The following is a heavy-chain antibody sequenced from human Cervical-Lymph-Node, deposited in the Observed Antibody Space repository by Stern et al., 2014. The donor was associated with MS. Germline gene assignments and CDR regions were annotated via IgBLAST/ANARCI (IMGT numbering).Heavy chain of an antibody. Sequence: QVQLQESGPGLVKSSETLSLTCTVSGVSISDYYWSWIRQAPGKGMEWIGYIHYSGSTNSNASLKSRITISIDTSKNQVSLKLSSVTAADTAVYYCARGGFGDSDYWGQGTLVTVSS. CDR1: GVSISDYY. V-gene: IGHV4-59*01. CDR3: ARGGFGDSDY. J-gene: IGHJ4*02. D-gene: IGHD4-17*01. CDR2: IHYSGST.